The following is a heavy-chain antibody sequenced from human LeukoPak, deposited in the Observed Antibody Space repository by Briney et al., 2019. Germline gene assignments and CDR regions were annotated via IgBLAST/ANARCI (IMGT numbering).Heavy chain of an antibody. CDR1: VGTFISYA. Sequence: SVTVSFQSSVGTFISYAISWVRQAPGQGLDWMGGIIPIWGTANNAQKFQGRVTITTDEDTSTDYMELRSLRSEDTAVYYCARGRTDYYGSGRPLNWFDPWGQGTLVTVSS. J-gene: IGHJ5*02. CDR3: ARGRTDYYGSGRPLNWFDP. CDR2: IIPIWGTA. V-gene: IGHV1-69*05. D-gene: IGHD3-10*01.